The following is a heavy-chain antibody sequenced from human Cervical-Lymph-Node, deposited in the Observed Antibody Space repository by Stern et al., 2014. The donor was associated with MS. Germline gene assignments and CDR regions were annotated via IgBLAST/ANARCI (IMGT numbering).Heavy chain of an antibody. Sequence: QVQLVESGAGVKKPGSSVKVSCKASGGNFRNYGIAWVRQASGQGLEWMGGIISILGTTTYAQKFQGRVTITADDFSTTVYMELSSLRYEDTAVYYCARDRSLGVTPFFDIWGQGTLVTVSS. V-gene: IGHV1-69*01. CDR1: GGNFRNYG. D-gene: IGHD3-22*01. J-gene: IGHJ4*02. CDR2: IISILGTT. CDR3: ARDRSLGVTPFFDI.